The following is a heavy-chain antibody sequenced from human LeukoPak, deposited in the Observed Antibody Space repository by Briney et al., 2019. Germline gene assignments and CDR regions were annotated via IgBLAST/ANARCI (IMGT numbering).Heavy chain of an antibody. CDR1: GFTFSSYW. J-gene: IGHJ5*02. Sequence: GGSLRLSCAASGFTFSSYWMHWVRQAPGKGLVWVSRINSDGSSTSYADSVKGRFTISRDNAKNSLYLQMNSLRAEDTAVYYCASTLGLGYCSSTSCSHPNNWFDPWGQGTLVTVSS. V-gene: IGHV3-74*01. CDR2: INSDGSST. D-gene: IGHD2-2*01. CDR3: ASTLGLGYCSSTSCSHPNNWFDP.